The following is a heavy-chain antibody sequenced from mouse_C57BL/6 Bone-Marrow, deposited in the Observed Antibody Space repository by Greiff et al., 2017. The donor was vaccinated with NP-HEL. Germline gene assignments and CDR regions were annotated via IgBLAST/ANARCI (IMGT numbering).Heavy chain of an antibody. Sequence: EVKVVESGGGLVQPGGSLKLSCAASGFTFSDYGMAWVRQAPRKGPEWVAFISNLAYSIYYADTVTGRFTISRENAKNTLYLEMSSLRSEDTAMYYCARRGDYDAWFAYWGQGTLVTVSA. V-gene: IGHV5-15*01. CDR2: ISNLAYSI. CDR1: GFTFSDYG. CDR3: ARRGDYDAWFAY. D-gene: IGHD2-4*01. J-gene: IGHJ3*01.